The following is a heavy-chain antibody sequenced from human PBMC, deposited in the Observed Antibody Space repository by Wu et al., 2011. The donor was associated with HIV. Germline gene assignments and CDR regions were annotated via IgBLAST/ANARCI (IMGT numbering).Heavy chain of an antibody. Sequence: DVQLVQSGAVVKKPGTTVKISCNVSGYRFTDYYIHWVQQAPGKGPEWMGLIDPENGETKYAEKFQGRLSVTADTSTNTAYMKLNNLTSADTAVYYCARDGSSAQLDLYYNHMDVWGKGTTVTVSS. CDR3: ARDGSSAQLDLYYNHMDV. D-gene: IGHD6-6*01. J-gene: IGHJ6*03. V-gene: IGHV1-69-2*01. CDR2: IDPENGET. CDR1: GYRFTDYY.